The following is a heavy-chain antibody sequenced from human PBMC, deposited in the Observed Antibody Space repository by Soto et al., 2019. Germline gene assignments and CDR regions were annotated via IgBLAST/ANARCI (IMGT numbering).Heavy chain of an antibody. CDR2: ISFGGTDK. Sequence: QVQLVESGGGVVQPGRSLRLSCAASGFTFKTYGMHWVRQAPGKGLEWVAVISFGGTDKYYADSVKGRFSISRDNSKSTLYLQMNNLTADDTAVYCCAREQWLREGYFYAMDVWGQGTTVTVSS. D-gene: IGHD6-19*01. CDR3: AREQWLREGYFYAMDV. V-gene: IGHV3-30*03. CDR1: GFTFKTYG. J-gene: IGHJ6*02.